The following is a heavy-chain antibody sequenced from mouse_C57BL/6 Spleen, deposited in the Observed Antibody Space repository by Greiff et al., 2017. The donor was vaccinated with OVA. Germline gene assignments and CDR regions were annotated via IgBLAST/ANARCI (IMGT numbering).Heavy chain of an antibody. Sequence: QVQLQQPGAELVKPGASVKLSCKASGYTFTSYWMHWVKQRPGQGLEWIGMIHPNSGSTNYNEKFKSKATLTVDKSSSTAYMQLSSLTSEDSAVYYCARRTTVVATPYDFDVWGTGTTVTVSS. CDR3: ARRTTVVATPYDFDV. J-gene: IGHJ1*03. V-gene: IGHV1-64*01. CDR1: GYTFTSYW. D-gene: IGHD1-1*01. CDR2: IHPNSGST.